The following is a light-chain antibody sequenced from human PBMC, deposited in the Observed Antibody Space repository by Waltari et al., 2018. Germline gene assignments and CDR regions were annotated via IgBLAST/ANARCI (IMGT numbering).Light chain of an antibody. CDR1: QGIGNY. J-gene: IGKJ4*01. CDR2: GAF. CDR3: QQYHTYPLT. V-gene: IGKV1-16*02. Sequence: DIQMTQSPSSLSASVGDRVTITCRASQGIGNYLAWFQQKPRKAPKSLIYGAFHLQSGVPSKFSGTGSGTDFSLTINSLQPEDFAVYYCQQYHTYPLTFGGGTKVEIK.